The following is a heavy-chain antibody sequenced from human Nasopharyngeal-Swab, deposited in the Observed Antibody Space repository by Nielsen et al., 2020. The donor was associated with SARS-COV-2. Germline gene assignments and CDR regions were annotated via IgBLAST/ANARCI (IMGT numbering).Heavy chain of an antibody. Sequence: SETLSLTCTVSGGSISSSSYYWGWIRQPPGKGLEWIGSTYYSGSTYYNPSLKSRVTISVDTSKNQFSLKLSSVTAADTAVYYCASSIRYSGYDLGFDYWGQGTLVTVSS. CDR1: GGSISSSSYY. D-gene: IGHD5-12*01. J-gene: IGHJ4*02. CDR2: TYYSGST. CDR3: ASSIRYSGYDLGFDY. V-gene: IGHV4-39*07.